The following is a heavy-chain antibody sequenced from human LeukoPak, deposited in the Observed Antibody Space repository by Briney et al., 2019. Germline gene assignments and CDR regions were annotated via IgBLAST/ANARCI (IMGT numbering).Heavy chain of an antibody. Sequence: SETLPLTCTVSGGSISSSSYYWGWIRQPPGKGLEWIGSIYYSGSTYYNPSLKSRVTISVDTSKNQFSLKLSSVTAADTAVYYCARLVYSYFDYWGQGTLVTVSS. J-gene: IGHJ4*02. CDR1: GGSISSSSYY. D-gene: IGHD5-18*01. CDR2: IYYSGST. CDR3: ARLVYSYFDY. V-gene: IGHV4-39*01.